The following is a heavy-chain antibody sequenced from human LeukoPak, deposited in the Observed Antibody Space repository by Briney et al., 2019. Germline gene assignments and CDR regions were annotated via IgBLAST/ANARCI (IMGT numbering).Heavy chain of an antibody. D-gene: IGHD3-10*01. Sequence: SETLSLTCTDSGGSISSSSYYWGWIRQPPGKGMEWIGSIYYSGSTYYNPSLKSRVTISVDTSKNQFSLKLSSVTAADTAVYYCASDSPPGRRQDYSGQGTLVAVSS. J-gene: IGHJ4*02. CDR2: IYYSGST. V-gene: IGHV4-39*07. CDR1: GGSISSSSYY. CDR3: ASDSPPGRRQDY.